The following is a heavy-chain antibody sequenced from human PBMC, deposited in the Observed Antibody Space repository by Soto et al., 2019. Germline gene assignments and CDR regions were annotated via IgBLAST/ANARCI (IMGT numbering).Heavy chain of an antibody. J-gene: IGHJ6*03. Sequence: PGGSLRLSCTASGFTFGDYAMSWFRQAPGKGLEWVGFIRSKAYGGTTEYAASVKGRFTISRDDSKSIAYLQMNSLKTEDTAVYYCTRDSCYSGGSCYSYYYYMDVWGKGTTVTVSS. D-gene: IGHD2-15*01. V-gene: IGHV3-49*03. CDR2: IRSKAYGGTT. CDR3: TRDSCYSGGSCYSYYYYMDV. CDR1: GFTFGDYA.